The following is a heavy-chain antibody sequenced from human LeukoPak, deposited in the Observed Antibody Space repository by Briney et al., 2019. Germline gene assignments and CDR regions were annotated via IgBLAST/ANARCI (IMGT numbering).Heavy chain of an antibody. CDR2: ISGDGGST. CDR3: AKDWRFRTVAGTGFFDY. D-gene: IGHD6-19*01. J-gene: IGHJ4*02. V-gene: IGHV3-43*02. CDR1: GFTFDDYA. Sequence: PGGSLRLSCAASGFTFDDYAMHWVRQAPGKGLEWVSLISGDGGSTYYADSVKGRFTISRDNSKNSLYLQMNSLRIEDTALYYCAKDWRFRTVAGTGFFDYWGQGTLVIFS.